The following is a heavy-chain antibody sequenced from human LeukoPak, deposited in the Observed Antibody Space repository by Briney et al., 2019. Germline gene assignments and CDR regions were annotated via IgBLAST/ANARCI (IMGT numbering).Heavy chain of an antibody. CDR3: TRDRDYSSSAPGY. CDR1: GFTFSSYE. Sequence: GGSLRLSCTGSGFTFSSYEMNWVRQAPEKGLEWVSYISSSGSTINHADSVKDRFTISRDNAENSLYLQMSSLRAEDTAVYYCTRDRDYSSSAPGYWGQGTLVTVSS. V-gene: IGHV3-48*03. J-gene: IGHJ4*02. CDR2: ISSSGSTI. D-gene: IGHD6-6*01.